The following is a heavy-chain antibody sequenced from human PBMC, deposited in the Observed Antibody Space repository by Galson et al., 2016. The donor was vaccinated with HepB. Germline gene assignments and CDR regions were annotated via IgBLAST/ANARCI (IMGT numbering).Heavy chain of an antibody. CDR2: ISSISSYK. CDR1: GFTFSRSN. D-gene: IGHD2-21*02. V-gene: IGHV3-48*02. Sequence: SLRLSCAASGFTFSRSNMNWVRQAPGKGLEWISYISSISSYKYYADSVKGRFIISRDNAKNSLFLQMNSLRDEDTAVYFCAADRLLEDTFDIWGQGTVVTVSS. CDR3: AADRLLEDTFDI. J-gene: IGHJ3*02.